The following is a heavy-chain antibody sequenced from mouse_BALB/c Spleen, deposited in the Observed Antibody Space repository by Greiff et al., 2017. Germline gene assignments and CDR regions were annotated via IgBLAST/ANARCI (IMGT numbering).Heavy chain of an antibody. CDR1: GYTFTSYW. D-gene: IGHD2-1*01. V-gene: IGHV1-87*01. J-gene: IGHJ2*01. CDR2: IYPGDGDT. Sequence: QVQLQQSGAELARPGASVKLSCKASGYTFTSYWMQWVQQRPGQGLEWIGAIYPGDGDTRYTQKFKGKSTLTADNSSSTAYMQLSILASEDSAVYYCALYFGNYFFDYWGQGTTLTVSS. CDR3: ALYFGNYFFDY.